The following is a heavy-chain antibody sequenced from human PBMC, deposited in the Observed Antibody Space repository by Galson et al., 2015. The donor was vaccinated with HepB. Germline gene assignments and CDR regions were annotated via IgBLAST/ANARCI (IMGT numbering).Heavy chain of an antibody. V-gene: IGHV3-48*03. CDR2: ISSSGSTI. D-gene: IGHD3-10*01. CDR3: ARVYGSGLDY. CDR1: GFTFSSYE. Sequence: SLRLSCAASGFTFSSYEMNWVRQAPGKGLEWVSYISSSGSTIYYADSVKGRFTISRDNAKNSLYLQMNSLRAEDAAVYYCARVYGSGLDYWGQGTLVTVSS. J-gene: IGHJ4*02.